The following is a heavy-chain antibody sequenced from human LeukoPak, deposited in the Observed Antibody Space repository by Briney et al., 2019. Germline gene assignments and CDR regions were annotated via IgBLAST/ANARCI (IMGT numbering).Heavy chain of an antibody. J-gene: IGHJ4*02. D-gene: IGHD3-10*01. CDR2: ISAYNGNT. CDR3: ARVEKGYYGSGSYDF. Sequence: GASVKVSCKASGYTFTSYGISWVRQAPGQGLEWMGWISAYNGNTNHAQKLQGRVTMTTDTSTSTAYMELRSLRSDDTAVYYCARVEKGYYGSGSYDFWGQGTLVTVSS. CDR1: GYTFTSYG. V-gene: IGHV1-18*01.